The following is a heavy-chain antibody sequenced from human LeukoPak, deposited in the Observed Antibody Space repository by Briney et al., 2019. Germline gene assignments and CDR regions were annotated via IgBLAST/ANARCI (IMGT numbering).Heavy chain of an antibody. CDR2: IYYSGST. CDR3: ARDDRLKTNWGSGVFDY. CDR1: GGSVNSSSYY. Sequence: PSETLSLTCTVSGGSVNSSSYYWNWIRQPPGKGLEWIGSIYYSGSTNYNPSLKSRVTISVDTSKNQFSLKLSSVTAADTAVYYCARDDRLKTNWGSGVFDYWGQGTLVTVSS. J-gene: IGHJ4*02. D-gene: IGHD7-27*01. V-gene: IGHV4-61*01.